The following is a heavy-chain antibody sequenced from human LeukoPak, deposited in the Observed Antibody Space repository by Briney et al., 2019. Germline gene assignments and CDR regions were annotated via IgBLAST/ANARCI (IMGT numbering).Heavy chain of an antibody. CDR3: AKGQQWPVKSAYMDV. CDR2: ISGSGGST. CDR1: GFTFSSYG. D-gene: IGHD6-19*01. Sequence: GGTLRLSCAASGFTFSSYGMSWVRQAPGKGLEWVSAISGSGGSTYYADSVKGRFTISRDNSKNTLYLQMNSLRAEDTAVYYCAKGQQWPVKSAYMDVWGKGTTVTISS. J-gene: IGHJ6*03. V-gene: IGHV3-23*01.